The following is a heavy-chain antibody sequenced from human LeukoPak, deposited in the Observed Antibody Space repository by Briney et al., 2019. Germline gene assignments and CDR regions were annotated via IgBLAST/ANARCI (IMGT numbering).Heavy chain of an antibody. J-gene: IGHJ3*01. CDR3: ARDRGGTYTVGGAFDV. D-gene: IGHD1-26*01. V-gene: IGHV3-33*01. CDR1: GFTFSHFG. CDR2: IFYNGGNK. Sequence: PGGSLRLSCAASGFTFSHFGMHWIRQAPGKGLEWVAVIFYNGGNKYYGDSVKGRFTISRDNSKNTHDLQMNSLRAEDTGVYYCARDRGGTYTVGGAFDVWSQGILVTVSS.